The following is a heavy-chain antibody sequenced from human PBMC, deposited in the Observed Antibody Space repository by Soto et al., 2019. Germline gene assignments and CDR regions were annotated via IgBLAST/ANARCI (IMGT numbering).Heavy chain of an antibody. CDR3: AKLGSGSCYTHMDV. CDR2: ISGSGDNA. V-gene: IGHV3-23*01. J-gene: IGHJ6*03. Sequence: GGSLRLSCAASGFTFTSYAMSWVRQAPRKGLEWVSVISGSGDNAYYADSVKGRFTISRDNSKNTLYLQMNSLRAEDTAVYYCAKLGSGSCYTHMDVWGKGTTVTVSS. D-gene: IGHD2-15*01. CDR1: GFTFTSYA.